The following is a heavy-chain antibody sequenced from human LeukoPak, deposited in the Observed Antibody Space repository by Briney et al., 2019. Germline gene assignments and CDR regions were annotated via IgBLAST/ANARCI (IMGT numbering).Heavy chain of an antibody. CDR3: ARDLIQDIVVVPAAPGAVDY. CDR2: INPSGGST. D-gene: IGHD2-2*01. CDR1: GYTFTSYY. V-gene: IGHV1-46*01. J-gene: IGHJ4*02. Sequence: ASVKVSCKASGYTFTSYYMHWVRQAPGQGLEWMGIINPSGGSTSYAQKFQGRVTMTGDTSTSTVYMELSSLRSEDTAVYYCARDLIQDIVVVPAAPGAVDYWGQGTLVTVSS.